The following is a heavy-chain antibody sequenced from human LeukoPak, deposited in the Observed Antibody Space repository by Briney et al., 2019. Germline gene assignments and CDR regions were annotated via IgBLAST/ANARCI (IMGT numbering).Heavy chain of an antibody. CDR3: ARHYYAREFDS. V-gene: IGHV4-59*08. CDR2: IYDSGSN. D-gene: IGHD3-10*02. J-gene: IGHJ4*02. CDR1: GGSFTNYY. Sequence: PSETLSHTRTVSGGSFTNYYWGWLRHPPGKGREGVGYIYDSGSNNYTPSLKRRVTISIHASKQQFPRKFRSLPCAATAVYYCARHYYAREFDSWGQGTLVTVSS.